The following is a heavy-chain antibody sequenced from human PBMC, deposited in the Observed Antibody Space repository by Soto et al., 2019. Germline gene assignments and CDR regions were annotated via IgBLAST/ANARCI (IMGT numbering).Heavy chain of an antibody. D-gene: IGHD6-6*01. CDR2: IWYDGSNK. V-gene: IGHV3-33*01. Sequence: QVQLVESGGGVVQPGRSLRLSCAASGFTFRNHGMHWVRQAPGKGLEWVAVIWYDGSNKYYADSVKGRFTISRDNSKNTLYLPMNSLRVEDTAVYYCVRDISARYLDFWGQGTLVTVSS. J-gene: IGHJ4*02. CDR3: VRDISARYLDF. CDR1: GFTFRNHG.